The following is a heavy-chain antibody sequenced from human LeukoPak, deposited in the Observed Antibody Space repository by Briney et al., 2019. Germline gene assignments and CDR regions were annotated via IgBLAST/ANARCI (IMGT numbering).Heavy chain of an antibody. J-gene: IGHJ4*02. CDR3: ARDPNWGSGY. V-gene: IGHV3-23*01. CDR2: IGTSGGDI. Sequence: GGSLRLSCAASGFTFSNYVMVWVRQAPGKGLEWVSIIGTSGGDIHYADSVKGRFSISRDNSKNTLFLQMSSLRVDDTAVYYCARDPNWGSGYWGQGTLVTVSS. D-gene: IGHD7-27*01. CDR1: GFTFSNYV.